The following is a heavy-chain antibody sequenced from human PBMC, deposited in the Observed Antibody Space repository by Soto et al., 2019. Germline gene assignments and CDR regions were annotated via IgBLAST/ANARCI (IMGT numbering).Heavy chain of an antibody. CDR3: ARYREAGYNFYYGMDV. Sequence: PSETLSLTCSVSGADINTYSWTWIRQPAGKGLEWIGRIYTSASINYNPSLKGRVTLSVDTSTNQVSLRLASVTAADTAIYYCARYREAGYNFYYGMDVWGQGTTVTVSS. D-gene: IGHD6-19*01. V-gene: IGHV4-4*07. J-gene: IGHJ6*02. CDR1: GADINTYS. CDR2: IYTSASI.